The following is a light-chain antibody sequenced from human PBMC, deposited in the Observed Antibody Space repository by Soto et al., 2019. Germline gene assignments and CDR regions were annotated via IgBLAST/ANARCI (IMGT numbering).Light chain of an antibody. CDR1: QSVSSN. J-gene: IGKJ1*01. CDR3: QQYNNWPWT. V-gene: IGKV3-15*01. CDR2: GAS. Sequence: EIVMTQSPATLSVSPGERATLPCRAGQSVSSNLAWYQQKPGQAPRLLIYGASTRATGITARFSGSGSGTDFTLTISSLQSEDFAVYYCQQYNNWPWTFGQGTKVEIK.